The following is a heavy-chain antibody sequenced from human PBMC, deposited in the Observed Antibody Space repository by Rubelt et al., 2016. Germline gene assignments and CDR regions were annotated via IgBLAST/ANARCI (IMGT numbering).Heavy chain of an antibody. J-gene: IGHJ4*02. V-gene: IGHV3-48*03. CDR1: GFTFSSYE. CDR3: ARGKEGLGVTMMDY. Sequence: EVQLVESGGGLVQPGGSLRLSCAASGFTFSSYEMNWVRQAPGKGLEWVSYISSSGSTISNADSGKGRLTISRVNAKNSLYLQMNSRRAEDTAVYYCARGKEGLGVTMMDYWGQGTLVTVSS. CDR2: ISSSGSTI. D-gene: IGHD3-22*01.